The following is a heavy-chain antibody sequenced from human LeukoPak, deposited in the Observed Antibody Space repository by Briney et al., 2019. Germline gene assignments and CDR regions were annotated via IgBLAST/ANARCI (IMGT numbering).Heavy chain of an antibody. J-gene: IGHJ5*02. CDR2: IYTSGST. D-gene: IGHD3-3*01. Sequence: ASETLSLTCTVSGGSISSGSYYWSWIRQPAGKGLEWIGRIYTSGSTNYNPSLKSRVTISVDTSKNQFSLKLSSVTAADTAVYYCVRVVLRFFANWFDPWGQGTLVTVSS. CDR1: GGSISSGSYY. V-gene: IGHV4-61*02. CDR3: VRVVLRFFANWFDP.